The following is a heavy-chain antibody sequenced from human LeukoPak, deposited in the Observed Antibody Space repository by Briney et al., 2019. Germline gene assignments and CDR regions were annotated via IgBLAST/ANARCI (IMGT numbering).Heavy chain of an antibody. V-gene: IGHV4-59*01. CDR3: ARGSSSWFDP. CDR2: IYYSGST. CDR1: GGSISSYY. Sequence: SETLSLTCTVSGGSISSYYWSWIRQPPGKGLEWIGYIYYSGSTNYNPSLKSRVTISVDTSKNQFSLKLSSVTAADTAVYYCARGSSSWFDPWGQGTLVTVSS. J-gene: IGHJ5*02.